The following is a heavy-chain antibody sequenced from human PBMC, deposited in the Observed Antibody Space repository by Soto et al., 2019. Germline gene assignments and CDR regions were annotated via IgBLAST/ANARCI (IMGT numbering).Heavy chain of an antibody. Sequence: SETLSLTCSVSGGSMTSHDWSWIRQPAGKGLEWIGRIYTSGGTNYNPSLKSRVTMSRDTSKKQISLKLSSVTAADTAVYYCARGAVAGVDYGMDVWGQGTTVTVSS. J-gene: IGHJ6*02. D-gene: IGHD6-13*01. CDR1: GGSMTSHD. CDR3: ARGAVAGVDYGMDV. V-gene: IGHV4-4*07. CDR2: IYTSGGT.